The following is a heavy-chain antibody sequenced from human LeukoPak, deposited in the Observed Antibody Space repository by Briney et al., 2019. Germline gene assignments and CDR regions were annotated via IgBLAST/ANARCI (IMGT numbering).Heavy chain of an antibody. CDR2: INHSGCT. CDR3: ARGHRDYDILTGYYYNY. V-gene: IGHV4-34*01. CDR1: GGSFSGYY. J-gene: IGHJ4*02. Sequence: LETLSLTCAVYGGSFSGYYWSWIRQPPGKGLAGIGEINHSGCTNYNPSLKSRVTISGDTPKNQFSLKLSSVTAADTAVYYCARGHRDYDILTGYYYNYWGQGTLVTVSS. D-gene: IGHD3-9*01.